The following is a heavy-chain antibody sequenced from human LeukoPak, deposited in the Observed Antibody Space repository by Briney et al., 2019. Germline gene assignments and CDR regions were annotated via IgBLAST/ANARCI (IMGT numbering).Heavy chain of an antibody. CDR1: GGSISSSSYY. CDR2: IYYSGST. V-gene: IGHV4-39*07. Sequence: SETLSLTCTVSGGSISSSSYYWGWIRQPPGKGLEWIGSIYYSGSTYYNPSLKSRVTISVDTSKNQFSLKLSSVTAADTAVYYCARSPSYYGSGRYYKGYYYYGMDVWGQGTTVTVSS. J-gene: IGHJ6*02. D-gene: IGHD3-10*01. CDR3: ARSPSYYGSGRYYKGYYYYGMDV.